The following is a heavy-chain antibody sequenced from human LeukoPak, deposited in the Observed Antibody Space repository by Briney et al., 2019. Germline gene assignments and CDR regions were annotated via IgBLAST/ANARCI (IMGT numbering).Heavy chain of an antibody. CDR3: AKDYYYDSSGYYYFDY. Sequence: PGGSLRLSCAASGFTFSSYAMSWVRQAPGKGLELVSAISGSGGSTYYADSVKGRFTISRDNSKNTLYLQMNSLRAEDTAVYYCAKDYYYDSSGYYYFDYWGQGTLVTVSS. J-gene: IGHJ4*02. CDR1: GFTFSSYA. V-gene: IGHV3-23*01. D-gene: IGHD3-22*01. CDR2: ISGSGGST.